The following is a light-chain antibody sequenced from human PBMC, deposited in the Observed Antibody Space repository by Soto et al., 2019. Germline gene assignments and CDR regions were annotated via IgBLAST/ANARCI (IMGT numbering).Light chain of an antibody. CDR2: DAS. CDR3: QQLDT. V-gene: IGKV3-11*01. Sequence: EIVLTQSPATLSLSPGERATLSCRASQSVSRYLAWYQQKPGQATRLLIYDASNRATGIPARFSGSGSGTDFTLTISSLDPEDFAVYYCQQLDTFGQGTKLEIK. J-gene: IGKJ2*01. CDR1: QSVSRY.